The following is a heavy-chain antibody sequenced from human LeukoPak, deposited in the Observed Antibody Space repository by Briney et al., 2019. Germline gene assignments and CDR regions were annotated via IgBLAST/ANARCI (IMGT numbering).Heavy chain of an antibody. D-gene: IGHD2-2*01. CDR1: GFPFNNFA. J-gene: IGHJ4*02. Sequence: GGSLRLSCAASGFPFNNFAMSWVRQAPGKGLEWVSSISGSGNTTYYADSVKGRFTMSRDNAKNSLYLQMNSLRAEDTAVYYCARDSRRYCSSTSCYDFDYWGQGTLVTVS. CDR3: ARDSRRYCSSTSCYDFDY. V-gene: IGHV3-23*01. CDR2: ISGSGNTT.